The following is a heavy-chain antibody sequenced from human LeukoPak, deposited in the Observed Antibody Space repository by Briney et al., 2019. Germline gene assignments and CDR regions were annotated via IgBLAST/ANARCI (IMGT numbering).Heavy chain of an antibody. CDR2: ISSNSRHI. CDR1: GFSFSSFS. CDR3: VRARDGYNPLDD. Sequence: GGSLRLSCAASGFSFSSFSMNWVRQAPGKGLEWVSSISSNSRHIYYADSLKGRFTISRDNAENSLYLQMNSLRAEDTAVYNCVRARDGYNPLDDWGQGILVTVSS. V-gene: IGHV3-21*01. J-gene: IGHJ4*02. D-gene: IGHD5-24*01.